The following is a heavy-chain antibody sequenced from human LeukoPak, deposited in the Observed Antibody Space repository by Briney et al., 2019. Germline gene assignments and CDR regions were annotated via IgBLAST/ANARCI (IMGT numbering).Heavy chain of an antibody. CDR1: GGSFSGYY. V-gene: IGHV4-34*01. D-gene: IGHD3-3*02. CDR3: ARGVRHFWSGYYFDP. CDR2: INHSGST. J-gene: IGHJ5*01. Sequence: SQTLSLTCAVYGGSFSGYYWSCVRQPPRKGLEWIGEINHSGSTNFNSSLKYRVTISGDTSKSQFSLKLSSVTAADTAVYYRARGVRHFWSGYYFDPWGEGTLVTASS.